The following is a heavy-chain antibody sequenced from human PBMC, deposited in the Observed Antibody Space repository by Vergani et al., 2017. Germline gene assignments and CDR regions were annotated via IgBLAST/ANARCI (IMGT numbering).Heavy chain of an antibody. V-gene: IGHV3-23*01. CDR1: GFTFSSYA. CDR3: AKEGDRYSYGYGYFDY. CDR2: ISGSGGST. D-gene: IGHD5-18*01. J-gene: IGHJ4*02. Sequence: EVQLLESGGGLVQPGGSLRLSCAASGFTFSSYAMSWVRQAPGKGLEWVSAISGSGGSTYYADSVKGRFTISRDNSKNTLYLQMNSVGAEDTSVDYCAKEGDRYSYGYGYFDYWGQGTLV.